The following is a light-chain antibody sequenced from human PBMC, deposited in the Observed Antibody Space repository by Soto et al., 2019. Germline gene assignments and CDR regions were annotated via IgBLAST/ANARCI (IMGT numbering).Light chain of an antibody. J-gene: IGKJ5*01. CDR1: QSVSTNN. CDR2: DAS. Sequence: VMTQSPATLSVSPGERATLSCRARQSVSTNNLAWYQQKPGQAPRLLIYDASNRATGIPARFSGSGSGTDFTRTISSLEPEDFAVYYCQQRFNWQVTFGQGTRLEIK. V-gene: IGKV3D-20*02. CDR3: QQRFNWQVT.